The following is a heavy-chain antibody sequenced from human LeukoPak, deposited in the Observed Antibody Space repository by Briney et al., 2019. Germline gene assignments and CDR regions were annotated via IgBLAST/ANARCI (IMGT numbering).Heavy chain of an antibody. V-gene: IGHV3-23*01. CDR3: AKGTRAVVVPAAIGYYYGMDV. J-gene: IGHJ6*02. Sequence: PGGSLRLSCAASGFTFSSYAMSWVRQAPGKGLEWVSAISGSGGSTYYADSVKGRFTISRDNSKNTLYLQMNSLRAEDTAVYYCAKGTRAVVVPAAIGYYYGMDVWGQGTTVTVSS. CDR1: GFTFSSYA. D-gene: IGHD2-2*02. CDR2: ISGSGGST.